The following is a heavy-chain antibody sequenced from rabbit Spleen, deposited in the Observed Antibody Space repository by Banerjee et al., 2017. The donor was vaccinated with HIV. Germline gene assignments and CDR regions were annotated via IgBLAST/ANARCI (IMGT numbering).Heavy chain of an antibody. V-gene: IGHV1S40*01. Sequence: QSLEESGGDLVKPGASLTLTCTASGFSFSSSDYMCWVRQAPGKGLEWISCIAGSTYYAIWVNGRFNIFSDNAQNTLYLQLKSLTAADTATYFCARGPPYAGSSFSSYGMDLWGPGTLVTVS. D-gene: IGHD8-1*01. J-gene: IGHJ6*01. CDR1: GFSFSSSDY. CDR3: ARGPPYAGSSFSSYGMDL. CDR2: IAGST.